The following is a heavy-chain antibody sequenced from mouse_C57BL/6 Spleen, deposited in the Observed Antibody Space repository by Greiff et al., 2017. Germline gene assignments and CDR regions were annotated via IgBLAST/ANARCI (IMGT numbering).Heavy chain of an antibody. D-gene: IGHD1-1*01. V-gene: IGHV1-76*01. Sequence: VQGVESGAELVRPGASVKLSCKASGYTFTDYYINWVKQRPGQGLEWIARIYPGSGNTYYNEKFKGKATLTAEKSSSTAYMQLSSLTSEDSAVYFCAREGITTVVFDYWGQGTTLTVSS. CDR3: AREGITTVVFDY. CDR2: IYPGSGNT. CDR1: GYTFTDYY. J-gene: IGHJ2*01.